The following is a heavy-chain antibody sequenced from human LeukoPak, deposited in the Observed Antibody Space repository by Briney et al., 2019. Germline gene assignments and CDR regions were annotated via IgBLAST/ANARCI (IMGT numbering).Heavy chain of an antibody. Sequence: SGTLSLTCTVSGGSISSGNYYWSWIRQPAGKGLEWIGRVYTRGSTNYNPSLKSRVTISVDTSKNQFSLKLSSVTAADTAVYYCARDSGYDILTGYVRHGFLLDPWGQGTLVTVSS. V-gene: IGHV4-61*02. CDR3: ARDSGYDILTGYVRHGFLLDP. CDR1: GGSISSGNYY. CDR2: VYTRGST. J-gene: IGHJ5*02. D-gene: IGHD3-9*01.